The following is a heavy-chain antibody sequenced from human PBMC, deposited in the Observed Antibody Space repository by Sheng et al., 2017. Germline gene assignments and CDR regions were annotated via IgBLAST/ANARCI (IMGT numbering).Heavy chain of an antibody. V-gene: IGHV1-2*07. CDR1: GYKFAGHS. Sequence: QVRLEQSGADVRSPGASIKISCKTSGYKFAGHSIHWVRQAPGQGLEWMGYINPNTGATRYMYKFLSRVIMSADMSLATAHLEVHSLRPDDTGVYFCARQNCSNDDCQAKWLGPWGQG. CDR2: INPNTGAT. D-gene: IGHD2-8*01. J-gene: IGHJ5*02. CDR3: ARQNCSNDDCQAKWLGP.